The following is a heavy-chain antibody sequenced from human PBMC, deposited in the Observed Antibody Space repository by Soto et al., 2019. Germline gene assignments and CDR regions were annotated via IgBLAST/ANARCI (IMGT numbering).Heavy chain of an antibody. Sequence: ASVKVSCKASGYTLTSYYRQWVRQDPGQGLEWMGIINPSGGSTSYAQKFQGRVTMTRDTSTSTVYMELSSLRSEDTAVYYCARDHPLVRGRRHYYYGMDVWGQGTTVTVSS. CDR1: GYTLTSYY. CDR3: ARDHPLVRGRRHYYYGMDV. J-gene: IGHJ6*02. D-gene: IGHD3-10*01. V-gene: IGHV1-46*03. CDR2: INPSGGST.